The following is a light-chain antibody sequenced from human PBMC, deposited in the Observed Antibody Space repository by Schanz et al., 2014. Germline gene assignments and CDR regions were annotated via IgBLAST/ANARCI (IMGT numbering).Light chain of an antibody. J-gene: IGKJ2*01. CDR2: GAS. Sequence: EIVLTQSPGTLSLSPGERATLSCRASQSFSSFLAWYQQKPGQAPRLLIYGASSRATGIPDRFSGSGSGTDFTLTISRLEPEDFAVYYCQQYGSSPKYTFGQGTKLEIK. CDR3: QQYGSSPKYT. CDR1: QSFSSF. V-gene: IGKV3-20*01.